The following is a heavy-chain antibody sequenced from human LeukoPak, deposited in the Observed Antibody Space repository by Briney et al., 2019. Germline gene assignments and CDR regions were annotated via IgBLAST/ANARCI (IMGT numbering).Heavy chain of an antibody. CDR3: ARGIRYSSSSYYFDY. Sequence: ASVKVSCKASGGTLSSYAISWVRQAPGQGLEWMGGIIPIFGTANYAQKFQGRVTITADESTSTAYMELSSLRSEDTAVYYCARGIRYSSSSYYFDYWGQGTLVTVSS. V-gene: IGHV1-69*13. D-gene: IGHD6-13*01. CDR1: GGTLSSYA. CDR2: IIPIFGTA. J-gene: IGHJ4*02.